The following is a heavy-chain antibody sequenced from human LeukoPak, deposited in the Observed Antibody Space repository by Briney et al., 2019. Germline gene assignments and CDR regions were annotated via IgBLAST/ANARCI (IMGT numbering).Heavy chain of an antibody. D-gene: IGHD6-13*01. CDR3: ANANVAAAGKRDYYYGMDV. V-gene: IGHV3-11*01. CDR2: ISSSGSTI. CDR1: GFTFSDYY. J-gene: IGHJ6*02. Sequence: GGSLRLSCAASGFTFSDYYMSWIRQAPGKGLEWVSYISSSGSTIYYADSVKGRFTISRDNSKNTLYLQMNSLRAEDTAVYYCANANVAAAGKRDYYYGMDVWGQGTTVTVSS.